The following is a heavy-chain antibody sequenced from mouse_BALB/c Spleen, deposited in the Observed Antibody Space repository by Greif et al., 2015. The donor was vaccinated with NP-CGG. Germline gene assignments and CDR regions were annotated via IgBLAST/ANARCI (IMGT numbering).Heavy chain of an antibody. V-gene: IGHV5-6-4*01. D-gene: IGHD2-4*01. CDR2: ISSGGSYT. J-gene: IGHJ1*01. CDR3: TRPIYYDYDGYFDV. CDR1: GFTFSSYT. Sequence: EVKLVESGGGLVKPGGSLKLSCAASGFTFSSYTMSWVRQTPEKRLEWVATISSGGSYTYYPDSVKGRFTISRDNAKNTLYLQMSSLKSEDTAMYYCTRPIYYDYDGYFDVWGAGTTVTVSS.